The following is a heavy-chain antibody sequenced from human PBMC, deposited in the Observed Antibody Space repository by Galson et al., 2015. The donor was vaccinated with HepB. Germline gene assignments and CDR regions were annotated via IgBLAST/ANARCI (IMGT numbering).Heavy chain of an antibody. J-gene: IGHJ6*03. CDR1: GGTFNNSA. V-gene: IGHV1-69*13. Sequence: SVKVSCKASGGTFNNSAISWVRQAPGQGLEWMGGIIPIFRTAHYAQRFQGRVTITADESTNTAYMELSSLRSEDTAIYYCARAERQYTNSYYYYMNVWGEGTTVTVSS. D-gene: IGHD2-2*02. CDR2: IIPIFRTA. CDR3: ARAERQYTNSYYYYMNV.